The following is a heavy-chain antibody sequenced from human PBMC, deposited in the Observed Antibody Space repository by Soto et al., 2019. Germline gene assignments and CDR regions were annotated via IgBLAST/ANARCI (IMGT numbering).Heavy chain of an antibody. CDR1: EGTFNSYA. D-gene: IGHD6-13*01. Sequence: QAQVVQSGAEVRKPGSSVKLSCKASEGTFNSYAIAWVRQAPGQGLEWMGGIIPYYNTLNYAQKFQDRVAITADDSTNTVYSELSSLRSDDTAVYFCAGGASRWYPYFFDSWAQGTLVTVSS. J-gene: IGHJ4*02. V-gene: IGHV1-69*01. CDR3: AGGASRWYPYFFDS. CDR2: IIPYYNTL.